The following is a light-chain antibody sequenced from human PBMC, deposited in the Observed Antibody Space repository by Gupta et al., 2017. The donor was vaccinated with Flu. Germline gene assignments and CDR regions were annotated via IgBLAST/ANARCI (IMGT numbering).Light chain of an antibody. Sequence: QSALTQPRSVSGSPGQSVTISCTGTSSDVGGYDYVSWYQQHPGKAPRLLIYDVSKRPSGVPDRFSGSKSGNTASLTISGLQAEHEADYYCCSYAGTYTFHVFGTGTKVTVL. J-gene: IGLJ1*01. CDR1: SSDVGGYDY. V-gene: IGLV2-11*01. CDR2: DVS. CDR3: CSYAGTYTFHV.